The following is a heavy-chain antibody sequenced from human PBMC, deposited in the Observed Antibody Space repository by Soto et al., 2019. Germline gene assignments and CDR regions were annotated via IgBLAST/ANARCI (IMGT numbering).Heavy chain of an antibody. J-gene: IGHJ6*03. CDR3: ARESGGATATLDYYYFYMDV. CDR1: GDRFTDYY. Sequence: QVQLVQSGAEVKEPGASVTVSCRASGDRFTDYYMHWVRQAPGQGLEWMGWINPNSGVTKYAQKFQGRVTMTRDKSIRKVYMQLSRLRFDDTAIYYCARESGGATATLDYYYFYMDVWGTGTTVTVSS. D-gene: IGHD5-12*01. V-gene: IGHV1-2*02. CDR2: INPNSGVT.